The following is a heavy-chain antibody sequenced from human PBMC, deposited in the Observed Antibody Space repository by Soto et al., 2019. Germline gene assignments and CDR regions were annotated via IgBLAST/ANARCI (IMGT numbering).Heavy chain of an antibody. CDR1: GYSFTSYW. CDR2: IDPSDSYT. CDR3: AFMVRGVIITWALDY. D-gene: IGHD3-10*01. Sequence: PGESLKISCKGSGYSFTSYWISWVRQMPGKGLEWMGRIDPSDSYTNYSPSFQGHVTISADKSISTAYLQWSSLKASDTAMYYCAFMVRGVIITWALDYWGQGTLVTGSS. V-gene: IGHV5-10-1*01. J-gene: IGHJ4*02.